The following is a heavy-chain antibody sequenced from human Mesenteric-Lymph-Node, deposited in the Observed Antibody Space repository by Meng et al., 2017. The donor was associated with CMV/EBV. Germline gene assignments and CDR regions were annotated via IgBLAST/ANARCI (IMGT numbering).Heavy chain of an antibody. CDR2: IQGSECDT. CDR1: GFTFSRYA. Sequence: GESLKISCAASGFTFSRYAMSWVRQAPGKGLEWVSTIQGSECDTFYADSVKGRFTISRRNSGNTVFLQLNSLRVEDTAIYYCARYYDFWGGSANVYYFDYWGQGTLVTVSS. D-gene: IGHD3-3*01. J-gene: IGHJ4*02. V-gene: IGHV3-23*01. CDR3: ARYYDFWGGSANVYYFDY.